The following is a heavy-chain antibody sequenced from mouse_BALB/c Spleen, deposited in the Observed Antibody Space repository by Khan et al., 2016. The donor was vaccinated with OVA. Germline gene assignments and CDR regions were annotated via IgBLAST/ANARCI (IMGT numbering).Heavy chain of an antibody. J-gene: IGHJ2*02. V-gene: IGHV3-2*02. Sequence: EVQLVESGPGLVKPSQSLSLTCTVTGYSITSDYARNWIRQFPGNKLEWMGFISYSGYTKYNPSLKSRISITRDTSKNQFFLQLNSVTIEDTATYYCARIYGGDFDYWGQGTSLTVSS. CDR2: ISYSGYT. CDR3: ARIYGGDFDY. D-gene: IGHD1-1*01. CDR1: GYSITSDYA.